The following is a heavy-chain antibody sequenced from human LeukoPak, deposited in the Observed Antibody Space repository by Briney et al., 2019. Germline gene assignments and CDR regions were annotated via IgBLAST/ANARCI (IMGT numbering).Heavy chain of an antibody. CDR1: GGTFSSYA. V-gene: IGHV1-69*05. D-gene: IGHD4-11*01. CDR3: ARAAPTGSYYYYYMDV. CDR2: IIPIFGTA. Sequence: SVKVSCKASGGTFSSYAISWVRQAPGQGLEWMGGIIPIFGTANYAQKFQGRVTITTDESTSTAYMELSSPRSEDTAVYYCARAAPTGSYYYYYMDVWGKGTTVTVSS. J-gene: IGHJ6*03.